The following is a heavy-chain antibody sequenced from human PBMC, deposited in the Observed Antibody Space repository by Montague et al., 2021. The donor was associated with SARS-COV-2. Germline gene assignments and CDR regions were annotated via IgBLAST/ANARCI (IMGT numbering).Heavy chain of an antibody. J-gene: IGHJ3*02. CDR2: ISYDGSNK. CDR3: ARPHSGSYFSAFDI. CDR1: GFTFSSYA. Sequence: SLRLSCAASGFTFSSYAMHWVRQAPGKGLEWVAVISYDGSNKYYADSVKGRFTISRDNSKNTLYLQMNRLRAEDTAVYYCARPHSGSYFSAFDIWGQGTMVTVSS. D-gene: IGHD1-26*01. V-gene: IGHV3-30*04.